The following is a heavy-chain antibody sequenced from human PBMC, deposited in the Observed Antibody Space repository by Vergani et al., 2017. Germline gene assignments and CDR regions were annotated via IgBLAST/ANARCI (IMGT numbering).Heavy chain of an antibody. CDR3: AREREAVAGIARYNWFDP. CDR1: GFTFSSYS. V-gene: IGHV3-21*01. J-gene: IGHJ5*02. CDR2: ISGSGGST. D-gene: IGHD6-19*01. Sequence: EVQLVESGGGLVKPGGSLRLSCAASGFTFSSYSMNWVRQAPGKGLEWVSAISGSGGSTYYADSVKGRFTISRDNAKNSLYLQMNSLRAEDTAVYYCAREREAVAGIARYNWFDPWGQGTLVTVSS.